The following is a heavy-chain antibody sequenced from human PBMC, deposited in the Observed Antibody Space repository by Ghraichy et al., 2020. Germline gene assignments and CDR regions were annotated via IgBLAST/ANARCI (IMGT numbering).Heavy chain of an antibody. Sequence: GGSLRLSCVASGFTFSGYAMSWVRQAPGKGLEWVGFVKSKNFGGTTRYAASVRDRFTISRDDSTSIVYLEMSSLRPGDTAVYYCTRGGAADVWGRGTKVTVSS. CDR2: VKSKNFGGTT. J-gene: IGHJ3*01. CDR3: TRGGAADV. D-gene: IGHD6-25*01. CDR1: GFTFSGYA. V-gene: IGHV3-49*04.